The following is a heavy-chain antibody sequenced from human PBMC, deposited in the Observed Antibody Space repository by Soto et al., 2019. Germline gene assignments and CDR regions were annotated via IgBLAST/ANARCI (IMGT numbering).Heavy chain of an antibody. CDR2: IYYSGST. CDR3: ARVVTRQYSNYGCNWFDP. V-gene: IGHV4-30-4*01. CDR1: GGSISTGDYY. Sequence: QVQLQESGPGLVKPSQTLSLTCTVSGGSISTGDYYWSWIRQPPGNGLEWIGYIYYSGSTYYNPSLKSRVTIPVDTSKSPFSLKLSSVTAADTALYYCARVVTRQYSNYGCNWFDPWGQGTLVTVSS. J-gene: IGHJ5*02. D-gene: IGHD4-4*01.